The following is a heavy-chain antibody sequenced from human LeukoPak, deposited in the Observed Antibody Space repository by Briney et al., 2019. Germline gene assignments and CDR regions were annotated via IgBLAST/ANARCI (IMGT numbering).Heavy chain of an antibody. J-gene: IGHJ6*02. CDR3: ASYNWNYDMDV. CDR1: GFIFSNYW. Sequence: GGSLSLSCVASGFIFSNYWMYWVRQAPGKGLVWVSRINGDGSYGVSVNGRFTISRDNAKSTLYLQMHNLRVEDTAVYYCASYNWNYDMDVWGQGTTVIVSS. D-gene: IGHD1-20*01. V-gene: IGHV3-74*01. CDR2: INGDGS.